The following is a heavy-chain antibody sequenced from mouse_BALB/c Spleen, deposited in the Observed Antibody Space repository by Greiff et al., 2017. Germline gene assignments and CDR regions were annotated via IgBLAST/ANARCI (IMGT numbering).Heavy chain of an antibody. CDR1: GFTFSSYG. Sequence: EVHLVESGGDLVKPGGSLKLSCAASGFTFSSYGMSWVRQTPDKRLEWVATISSGGSYTYYPDSVKGRFTISRDNAKNTLYLQMSSLKSEDTAMYYCARHEDYGNYNYAMDYWGQGTSVTVSS. J-gene: IGHJ4*01. CDR2: ISSGGSYT. CDR3: ARHEDYGNYNYAMDY. V-gene: IGHV5-6*01. D-gene: IGHD2-1*01.